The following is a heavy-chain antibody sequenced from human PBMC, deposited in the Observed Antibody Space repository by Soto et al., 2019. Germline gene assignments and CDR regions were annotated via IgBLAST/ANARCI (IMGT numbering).Heavy chain of an antibody. CDR2: IGTAGDT. CDR1: GFTFSSYD. Sequence: GGSLRLSCAASGFTFSSYDMHWVRQATGKGLEWVSAIGTAGDTYYPGSVKGRFNISRENAKNSLYLQINSLRAGDTAMYYCARAGKKGYDSSGYYYAFDIWGTGTMVTVTS. D-gene: IGHD3-22*01. CDR3: ARAGKKGYDSSGYYYAFDI. J-gene: IGHJ3*02. V-gene: IGHV3-13*01.